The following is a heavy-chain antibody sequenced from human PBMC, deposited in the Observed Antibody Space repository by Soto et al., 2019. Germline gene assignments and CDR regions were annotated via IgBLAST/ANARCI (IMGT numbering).Heavy chain of an antibody. CDR3: AKEKGDFFDSSGYFGYYFHH. J-gene: IGHJ1*01. CDR2: ISYDGSNK. V-gene: IGHV3-30*18. Sequence: QVQLVESGGGVVHPGRSLRLSCTGSGFTFSDYGIHWVRQAPGKGLEWVSVISYDGSNKYYADSVKGRFTISRDNSKNTLYLQMSSLRGEDTAVYYCAKEKGDFFDSSGYFGYYFHHWGQGTLVTVSS. CDR1: GFTFSDYG. D-gene: IGHD3-22*01.